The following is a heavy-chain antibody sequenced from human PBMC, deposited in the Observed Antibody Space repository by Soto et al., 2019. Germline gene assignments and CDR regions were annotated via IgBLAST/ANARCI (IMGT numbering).Heavy chain of an antibody. D-gene: IGHD3-22*01. CDR2: MYHTGNA. CDR1: GGSLSGYY. Sequence: SETLSLTCSVSGGSLSGYYWSWIRQPPGKGLEYIAYMYHTGNAKYNPSLQSRVTLSVDTSKNQFSLRLASVTAADTAVYYCARDRTSSGYYFDYSLDDWGQGTRVT. CDR3: ARDRTSSGYYFDYSLDD. V-gene: IGHV4-59*01. J-gene: IGHJ4*02.